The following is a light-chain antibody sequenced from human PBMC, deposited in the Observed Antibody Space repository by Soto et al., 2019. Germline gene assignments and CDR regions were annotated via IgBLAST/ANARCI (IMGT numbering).Light chain of an antibody. J-gene: IGKJ1*01. CDR2: AAS. CDR3: QHYGGMWT. CDR1: QGISSY. V-gene: IGKV1-9*01. Sequence: IRLTHSAASRSVSVGDRVTITCRASQGISSYLAWYQQKPGKAPKLLIYAASSLQSGVPSRFSGIGSGTEFILTISSLKPDDFASYCCQHYGGMWTFGQGTKVDIK.